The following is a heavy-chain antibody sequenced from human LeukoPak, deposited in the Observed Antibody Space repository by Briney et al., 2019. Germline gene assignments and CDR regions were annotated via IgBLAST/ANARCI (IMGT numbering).Heavy chain of an antibody. CDR2: IRYDGDRK. CDR1: GFTFSNSG. D-gene: IGHD4/OR15-4a*01. CDR3: AKMVGTTYYFDY. Sequence: PGGSLRLSCAASGFTFSNSGMHWVRQAPGKGLEWVAFIRYDGDRKYYTDSVKGRFTISRDNSKNTLYMQMNSLRPEDTAVYYCAKMVGTTYYFDYWGQGTLVTVSS. V-gene: IGHV3-30*02. J-gene: IGHJ4*02.